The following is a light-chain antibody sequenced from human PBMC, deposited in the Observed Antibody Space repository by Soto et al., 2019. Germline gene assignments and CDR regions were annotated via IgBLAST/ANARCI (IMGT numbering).Light chain of an antibody. J-gene: IGKJ1*01. CDR3: QQYGSSTT. CDR1: QSVSSSY. CDR2: GAS. Sequence: EIVLTQSPGTLSLSPGERATLSCRASQSVSSSYLAWYQQKPGQAPRLLIYGASSRATGIPDRFSGSGSGTDFTLTISRLEPEDFAVYYCQQYGSSTTFGQGTKVESK. V-gene: IGKV3-20*01.